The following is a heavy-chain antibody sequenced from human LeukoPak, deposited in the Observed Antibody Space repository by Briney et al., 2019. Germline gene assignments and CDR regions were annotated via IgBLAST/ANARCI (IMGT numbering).Heavy chain of an antibody. CDR2: ISYDGSNK. CDR1: GFTLSSCA. J-gene: IGHJ4*02. Sequence: GGSLRLSCAPSGFTLSSCAMHWLRQSPGKGLEWVAVISYDGSNKYYADSEKGRFTISRDNYKNTLYLQMNSRRAEDTAVYYCARDSLRWYNVDYWGQGTLVTVSS. CDR3: ARDSLRWYNVDY. V-gene: IGHV3-30*04. D-gene: IGHD1-14*01.